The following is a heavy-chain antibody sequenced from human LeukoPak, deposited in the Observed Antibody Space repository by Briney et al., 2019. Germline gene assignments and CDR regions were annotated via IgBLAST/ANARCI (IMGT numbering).Heavy chain of an antibody. CDR1: GYTFTGYY. CDR3: ARPAGGYYYFDY. J-gene: IGHJ4*02. V-gene: IGHV1-2*02. CDR2: INPNSGGT. D-gene: IGHD5-18*01. Sequence: ASVKVSCKASGYTFTGYYMHWVRQAPGQGLEWMGWINPNSGGTNYAQKFQGRVTMTRDTSISTSYMELSRLRSDDTAVYYCARPAGGYYYFDYWGRGTLVTVSS.